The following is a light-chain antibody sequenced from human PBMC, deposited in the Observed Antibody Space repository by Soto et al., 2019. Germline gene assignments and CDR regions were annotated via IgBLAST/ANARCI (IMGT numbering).Light chain of an antibody. J-gene: IGLJ2*01. CDR1: GGSIASNH. CDR3: QSYDSNSVV. CDR2: KND. V-gene: IGLV6-57*04. Sequence: NFMLTQPHSVSESPGKTVTISCTRSGGSIASNHVQWYQQRPGSAPTTVIYKNDQRPSGVPDRFSGSIDSSSNSASLTISGLKTEDEADCYCQSYDSNSVVFGGGTQLTVL.